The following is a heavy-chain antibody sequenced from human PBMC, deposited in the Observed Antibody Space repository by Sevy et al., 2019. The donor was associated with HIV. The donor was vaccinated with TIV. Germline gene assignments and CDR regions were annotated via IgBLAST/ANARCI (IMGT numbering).Heavy chain of an antibody. J-gene: IGHJ5*02. Sequence: GGSLRLSCAASGFTFSSYAMSWVHQAPGKGLEWVSAISGSGDSTYYADSVKGRFTISRDNSKNTLYLQMNSLRAEDTAVYYCARSPISVAGTPSSGRFDPWGQGTLVTVSS. CDR2: ISGSGDST. V-gene: IGHV3-23*01. CDR1: GFTFSSYA. D-gene: IGHD6-19*01. CDR3: ARSPISVAGTPSSGRFDP.